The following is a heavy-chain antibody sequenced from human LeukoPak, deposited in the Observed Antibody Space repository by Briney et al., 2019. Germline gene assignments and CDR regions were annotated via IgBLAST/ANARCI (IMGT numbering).Heavy chain of an antibody. CDR1: GFTFSSYG. Sequence: PRGSLRLSCAASGFTFSSYGMHWVRQAPGKGLEWVAVIWYDGSNKYYADSVKGRFTVSRDNSKNILNLQMTSLRPEDTAVYYCARDWTQGIITAVPHYWGQGTLVTVSS. CDR3: ARDWTQGIITAVPHY. J-gene: IGHJ4*02. D-gene: IGHD5-18*01. V-gene: IGHV3-33*01. CDR2: IWYDGSNK.